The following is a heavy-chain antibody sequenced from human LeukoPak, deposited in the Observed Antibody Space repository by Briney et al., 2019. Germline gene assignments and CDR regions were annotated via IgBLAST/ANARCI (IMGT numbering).Heavy chain of an antibody. J-gene: IGHJ4*02. D-gene: IGHD3-22*01. CDR3: AREKKTYYYDSSGCYQYYFDY. CDR2: IIPIFGTA. V-gene: IGHV1-69*13. Sequence: SVKVSCKASGGTFSSYAISWVRQAPGQGLEWMGGIIPIFGTANYAQKFQGRVTITADESTSTAYMELSSLRSEDTAVYYCAREKKTYYYDSSGCYQYYFDYWGQGTLVTVSS. CDR1: GGTFSSYA.